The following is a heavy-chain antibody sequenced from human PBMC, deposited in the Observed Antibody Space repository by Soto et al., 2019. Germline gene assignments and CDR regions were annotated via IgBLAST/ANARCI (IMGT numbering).Heavy chain of an antibody. CDR1: GDSVSSNSAA. CDR3: AGTTSYQWYYMDV. J-gene: IGHJ6*03. D-gene: IGHD1-7*01. CDR2: TYYRSRWYN. V-gene: IGHV6-1*01. Sequence: QVQLQESGPGLVKPSQTLSLTCAISGDSVSSNSAAWNWIRQSPSRGLEGLGRTYYRSRWYNDYAVPVRSRITVNADTSKNQFSLQLTSVTPEDTAVYYCAGTTSYQWYYMDVWGKGTTVTVSS.